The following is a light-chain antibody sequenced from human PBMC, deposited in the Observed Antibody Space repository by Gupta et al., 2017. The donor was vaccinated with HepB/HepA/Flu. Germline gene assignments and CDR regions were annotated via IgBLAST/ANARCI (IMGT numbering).Light chain of an antibody. V-gene: IGKV3-20*01. CDR1: QSVSSSY. Sequence: EIVLTQSPGTLSLSPGERATLSCRASQSVSSSYLAWYQQKPGQAPRLLIYGASSRATGIPDRSSGSGYGTDFTLTIRRREPEDFAVYYCQQGGTAPPNTFG. CDR3: QQGGTAPPNT. CDR2: GAS. J-gene: IGKJ1*01.